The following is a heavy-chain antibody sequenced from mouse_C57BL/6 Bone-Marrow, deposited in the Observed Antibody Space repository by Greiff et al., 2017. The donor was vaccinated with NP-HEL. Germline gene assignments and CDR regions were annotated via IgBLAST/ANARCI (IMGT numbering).Heavy chain of an antibody. CDR2: IYPGSGNT. Sequence: VQLQESGAELVRPGASVKLSCKASGYTFTDYYINWVKQRPGQGLEWIARIYPGSGNTYYNEKFKGKATLTAEKSSSTAYMQLSSLTSEDSAVYFCAKLGLKYYFDYWGQGTTLTVSS. V-gene: IGHV1-76*01. CDR3: AKLGLKYYFDY. J-gene: IGHJ2*01. D-gene: IGHD4-1*01. CDR1: GYTFTDYY.